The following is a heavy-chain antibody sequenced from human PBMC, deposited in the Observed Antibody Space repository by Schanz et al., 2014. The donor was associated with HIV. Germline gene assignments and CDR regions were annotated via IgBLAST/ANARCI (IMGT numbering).Heavy chain of an antibody. V-gene: IGHV3-30-3*01. CDR2: ISYDGSSK. CDR1: GFTFNSYA. CDR3: ARVNIPGTTVAEDGMDA. D-gene: IGHD6-19*01. Sequence: VQLLESGGGLLHPGGSLRLSCAASGFTFNSYAMNALSWVRQAPGRGLEWVALISYDGSSKYYADSVKGRFTISRDNSKHTLYLQMNSLRREDTAVYYCARVNIPGTTVAEDGMDAWGRGTTVTVSS. J-gene: IGHJ6*02.